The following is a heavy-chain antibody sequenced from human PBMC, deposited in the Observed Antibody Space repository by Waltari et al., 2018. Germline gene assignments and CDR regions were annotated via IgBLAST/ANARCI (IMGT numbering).Heavy chain of an antibody. V-gene: IGHV1-8*01. CDR3: ARGGVTMIVYRNWFDP. J-gene: IGHJ5*02. Sequence: QVQLVQSGAEVKKPGASVKVSCKASGYTFTSYDINWVRQATGQGLEWMGWMNANSGNTGYAQKFQGRVTMTRNTSISTAYMELSSLRSEDTAVYYCARGGVTMIVYRNWFDPWGQGTLVTVSS. CDR2: MNANSGNT. D-gene: IGHD3-22*01. CDR1: GYTFTSYD.